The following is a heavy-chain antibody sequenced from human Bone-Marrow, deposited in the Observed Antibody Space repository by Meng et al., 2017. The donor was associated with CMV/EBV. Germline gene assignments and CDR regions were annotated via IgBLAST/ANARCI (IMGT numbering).Heavy chain of an antibody. V-gene: IGHV4-31*02. Sequence: SGGSFTSGAYYRSWIRQRPGRGLEWIGYINYSGITYYNPSLKSRVTISVDTSKNQFSLKLNSVTAADTAVYYCARDGDISYSPWFDPWGQGTLVTVSS. D-gene: IGHD2-21*01. CDR1: GGSFTSGAYY. CDR3: ARDGDISYSPWFDP. J-gene: IGHJ5*02. CDR2: INYSGIT.